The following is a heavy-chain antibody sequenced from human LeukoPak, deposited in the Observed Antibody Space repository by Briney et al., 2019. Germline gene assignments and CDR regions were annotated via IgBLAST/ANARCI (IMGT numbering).Heavy chain of an antibody. Sequence: GRSLSLTCAASGFTFDDYAMHWVRQAPGKGLEWVSGISWNSCSIGYADSVKGRFTISRDNAKNSLYLQMNSLRAEDMALYYCAKAPGELLYFYFDYWGHRTVVTVSS. D-gene: IGHD1-26*01. CDR2: ISWNSCSI. V-gene: IGHV3-9*03. CDR1: GFTFDDYA. CDR3: AKAPGELLYFYFDY. J-gene: IGHJ4*03.